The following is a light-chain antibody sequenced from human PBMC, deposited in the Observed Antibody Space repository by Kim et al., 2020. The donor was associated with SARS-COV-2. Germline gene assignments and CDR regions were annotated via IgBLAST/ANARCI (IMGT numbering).Light chain of an antibody. J-gene: IGLJ3*02. CDR1: SGHSSYA. Sequence: QLVLTQSPSASASLGASVKLTCTLSSGHSSYAIAWHQQQPEKGPQYLMKLNSDGSHSKGDGIPDRFSGSSSGAERYLTISSLQSEDEADYYCQTWGTGIQVFGGGTQLTVL. CDR3: QTWGTGIQV. CDR2: LNSDGSH. V-gene: IGLV4-69*01.